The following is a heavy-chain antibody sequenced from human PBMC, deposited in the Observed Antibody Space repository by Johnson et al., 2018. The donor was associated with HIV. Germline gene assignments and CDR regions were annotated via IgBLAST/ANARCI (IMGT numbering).Heavy chain of an antibody. D-gene: IGHD2-21*02. J-gene: IGHJ3*02. CDR1: GFTFSSYA. CDR3: EAVVVTAIHDAFDI. Sequence: QVQLVEYGGGVVQPGRSLRLSCAASGFTFSSYAMHWVRQAPGKGLEWVAVISYDGSDKYYADSVKGRFTISRDNSKNTLYLQMNSLRAEDTAVYYCEAVVVTAIHDAFDIWGQGTMVTVSS. CDR2: ISYDGSDK. V-gene: IGHV3-30*04.